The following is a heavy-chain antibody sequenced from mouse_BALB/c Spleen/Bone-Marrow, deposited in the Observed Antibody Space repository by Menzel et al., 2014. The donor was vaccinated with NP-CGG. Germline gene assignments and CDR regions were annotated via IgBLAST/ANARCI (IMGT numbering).Heavy chain of an antibody. CDR1: GYSFTNYY. CDR2: INPSNGGT. D-gene: IGHD1-1*01. CDR3: TRSNYGYWYFDV. J-gene: IGHJ1*01. V-gene: IGHV1S81*02. Sequence: QVQLQQSGAEPVKPGASVKLSCKASGYSFTNYYMYWVKRRPGQGLEWIGEINPSNGGTNFNEKFKNKATLTVDKSSSTAYMQLSSLTSEDSAVYYCTRSNYGYWYFDVWGAGTTVTVSS.